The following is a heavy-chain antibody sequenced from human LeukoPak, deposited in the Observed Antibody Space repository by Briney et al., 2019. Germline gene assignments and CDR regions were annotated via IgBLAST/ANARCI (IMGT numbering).Heavy chain of an antibody. V-gene: IGHV1-2*02. J-gene: IGHJ4*02. Sequence: ASVKVPCKASGYTFTGYYMHWVRQAPGQGLEWMGWINPNSGGTNYAQKFQGRVTVTRDTSISTAYMELSRLRSDDTAVYYCARANPGATIKGYWGQGTLVTVSS. D-gene: IGHD5-12*01. CDR2: INPNSGGT. CDR1: GYTFTGYY. CDR3: ARANPGATIKGY.